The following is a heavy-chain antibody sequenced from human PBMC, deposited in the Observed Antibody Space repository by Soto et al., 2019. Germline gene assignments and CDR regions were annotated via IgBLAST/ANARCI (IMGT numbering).Heavy chain of an antibody. D-gene: IGHD4-17*01. CDR1: GFTFHSYA. CDR3: ARDIDYGDYSDY. CDR2: ISGGGSST. Sequence: GGSLRLSCAASGFTFHSYAMSWVRQAPGKGLEWVSVISGGGSSTDYADSVKGRFTISRDNAKNSLYLQMNSLRAEDTAVYYCARDIDYGDYSDYWGQGTLVTVSS. J-gene: IGHJ4*02. V-gene: IGHV3-23*01.